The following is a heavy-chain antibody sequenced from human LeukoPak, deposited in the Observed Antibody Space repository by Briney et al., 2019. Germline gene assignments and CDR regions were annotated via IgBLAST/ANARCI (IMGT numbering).Heavy chain of an antibody. Sequence: SETLSLTCTVSGGSISSYYWSWIRQPPGKGLEWIGYIYYSGSTNYNPSLKSRVTISVDTSKNQFSLKLSSVTAADTAVYYCASYTYYYDSSGYSDAFDIWGQGTMVTVSS. CDR3: ASYTYYYDSSGYSDAFDI. V-gene: IGHV4-59*01. J-gene: IGHJ3*02. D-gene: IGHD3-22*01. CDR1: GGSISSYY. CDR2: IYYSGST.